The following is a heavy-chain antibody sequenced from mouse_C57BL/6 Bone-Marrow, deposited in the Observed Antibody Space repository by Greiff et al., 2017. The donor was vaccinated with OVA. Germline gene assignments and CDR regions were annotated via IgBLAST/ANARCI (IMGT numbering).Heavy chain of an antibody. CDR2: IDPNNGGT. V-gene: IGHV1-72*01. CDR3: ESEGYRKDEAWFAY. CDR1: GYTFTSYW. Sequence: QVQLQQPGPELVKPGASVKLSCKASGYTFTSYWMHWVKQRPGRGLEWIGDIDPNNGGTNYNQKFKGKATLTVDKPSSTAYMQLSSLTSEDSAVYYGESEGYRKDEAWFAYWGQGTLVTVSA. J-gene: IGHJ3*01. D-gene: IGHD2-12*01.